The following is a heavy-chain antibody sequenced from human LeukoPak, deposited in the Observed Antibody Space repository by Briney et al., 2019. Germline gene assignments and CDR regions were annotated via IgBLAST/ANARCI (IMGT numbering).Heavy chain of an antibody. CDR1: GFTFSSYS. V-gene: IGHV3-48*01. CDR3: ARGVVVVAATPPWFDP. CDR2: VSSSSSTI. Sequence: PGGSLRLSCAASGFTFSSYSMNWVRQAPGRGLEWVSYVSSSSSTIYYADSVKGRFTISRDNAKNSLYLQMNSLRAEDTAVYYCARGVVVVAATPPWFDPWGQGTLVTVSS. D-gene: IGHD2-15*01. J-gene: IGHJ5*02.